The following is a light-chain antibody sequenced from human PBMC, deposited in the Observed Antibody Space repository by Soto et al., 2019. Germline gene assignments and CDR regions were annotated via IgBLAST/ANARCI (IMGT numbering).Light chain of an antibody. Sequence: QSVLTQPASWSGSPGQSITISCTGTSSDVGGYNYVAWYQQHPGKVPRLMIYEVSNRPSGVSNRFSGSKSGSTASLTISGLQAEDEADYYCISYTSSSTSYVFGTGTKVTVL. CDR1: SSDVGGYNY. CDR3: ISYTSSSTSYV. J-gene: IGLJ1*01. CDR2: EVS. V-gene: IGLV2-14*01.